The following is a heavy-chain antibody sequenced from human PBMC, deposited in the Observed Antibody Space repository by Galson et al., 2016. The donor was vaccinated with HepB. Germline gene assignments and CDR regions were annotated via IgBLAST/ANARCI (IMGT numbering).Heavy chain of an antibody. CDR3: TRPGSTSRSGYTFDY. Sequence: SLRLSCAASGFTFSGSAIHWVRQASGKGLEWVGRIRSKDNNYATAYAASVKGRFNISRDDSKNTAYLQMNSLKTEDTAVYYCTRPGSTSRSGYTFDYWGQGTLVTVSS. J-gene: IGHJ4*02. CDR1: GFTFSGSA. V-gene: IGHV3-73*01. CDR2: IRSKDNNYAT. D-gene: IGHD3-3*01.